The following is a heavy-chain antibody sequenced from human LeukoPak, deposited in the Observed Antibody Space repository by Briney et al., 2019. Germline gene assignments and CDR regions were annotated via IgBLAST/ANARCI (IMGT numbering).Heavy chain of an antibody. J-gene: IGHJ3*02. Sequence: GGSLRLSCAASGFTFSSYGMHWVRQAPGKGLEWVAVISYDGSNKYYADSAKGRFTISRDNSKNTLYLQMNSLRAEDTAVYYCARILGSYGWDDAFDIWGQGTMVTVSS. CDR1: GFTFSSYG. D-gene: IGHD1-26*01. V-gene: IGHV3-30*03. CDR2: ISYDGSNK. CDR3: ARILGSYGWDDAFDI.